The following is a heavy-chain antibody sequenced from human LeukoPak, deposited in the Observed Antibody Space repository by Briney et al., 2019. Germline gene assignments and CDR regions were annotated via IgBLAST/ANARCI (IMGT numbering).Heavy chain of an antibody. CDR2: INTSGRN. CDR3: ARVGGEKRYSSSWKTWDYYYYMDV. CDR1: GGSISRGSYY. J-gene: IGHJ6*03. Sequence: PSETLSLTCTVSGGSISRGSYYWSWIRQPAGKGLEWIGRINTSGRNNYNPSLKSRVTISVDTSKNQFSLKLSSVTAADTAVYYCARVGGEKRYSSSWKTWDYYYYMDVWGKGTTVTVSS. D-gene: IGHD6-13*01. V-gene: IGHV4-61*02.